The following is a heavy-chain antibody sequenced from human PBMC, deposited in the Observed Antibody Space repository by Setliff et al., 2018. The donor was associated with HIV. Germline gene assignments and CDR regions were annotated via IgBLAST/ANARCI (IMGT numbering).Heavy chain of an antibody. V-gene: IGHV3-49*04. J-gene: IGHJ4*02. D-gene: IGHD3-3*01. Sequence: SLRLSCAASGFTFGDYAMSWVRQAPGKGLEWVGFIRSKAYGGTTEYAASVKGRFTISRDDSKRIAYLQMNSLKTEDTAVYYCTRDPKYYDFWSGYPHPFDYWGQGTLVTVSS. CDR3: TRDPKYYDFWSGYPHPFDY. CDR1: GFTFGDYA. CDR2: IRSKAYGGTT.